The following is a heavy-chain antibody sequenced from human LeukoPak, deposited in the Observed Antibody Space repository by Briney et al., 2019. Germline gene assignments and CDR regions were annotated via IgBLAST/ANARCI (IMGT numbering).Heavy chain of an antibody. Sequence: GGSLRLSCAASGFTFSSYAMHWVRQAPGKGLEWVAVISYDGSNKYYADSVKGRFTISRDNSKNTLYLQMNSLRAEDTAVYYRLGGYYVYQVDYWGQGTLVTVSS. CDR3: LGGYYVYQVDY. D-gene: IGHD3-10*02. J-gene: IGHJ4*02. V-gene: IGHV3-30-3*01. CDR2: ISYDGSNK. CDR1: GFTFSSYA.